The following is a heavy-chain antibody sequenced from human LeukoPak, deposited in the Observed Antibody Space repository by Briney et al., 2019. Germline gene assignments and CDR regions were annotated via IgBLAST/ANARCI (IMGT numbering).Heavy chain of an antibody. CDR2: ISAYNGNT. D-gene: IGHD3-22*01. CDR3: ARGLYYYDSSGYSDAFDI. CDR1: GYTFTSYG. J-gene: IGHJ3*02. V-gene: IGHV1-18*01. Sequence: ASVKVSCKASGYTFTSYGISWVRQAPAQGLEWMGWISAYNGNTNYAQKLQGRVTMTTDTSTSTAYMELRSLRSDDTAVYYCARGLYYYDSSGYSDAFDIWGQGTMVTVSS.